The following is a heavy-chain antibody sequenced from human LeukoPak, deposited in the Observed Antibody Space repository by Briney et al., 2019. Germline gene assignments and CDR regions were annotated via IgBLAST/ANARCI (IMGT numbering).Heavy chain of an antibody. V-gene: IGHV3-48*01. D-gene: IGHD2-15*01. CDR2: TSSSSSTI. J-gene: IGHJ3*02. CDR3: ARLAHDAFDI. CDR1: GLTFRTYR. Sequence: GGSLRLSCAASGLTFRTYRMNWVRQAPGKGLEWVSYTSSSSSTIYYADSVKGRFTISRDNAKNSLYLQMNSLRAEDTGAYYCARLAHDAFDIWGQGTLVTVSS.